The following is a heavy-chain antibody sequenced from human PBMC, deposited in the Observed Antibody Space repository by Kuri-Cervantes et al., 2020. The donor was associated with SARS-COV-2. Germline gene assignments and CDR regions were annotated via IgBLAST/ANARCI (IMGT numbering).Heavy chain of an antibody. J-gene: IGHJ4*02. CDR1: GFTFSSYA. CDR3: ARDHTSGFDF. Sequence: GGSLRLSCAASGFTFSSYAMSWVRQAPGKGLEWVSAISGSGGSTYYADSVKGRFTVSRDNSKNTLYLQMNSLRAEDTAIYYCARDHTSGFDFWGQGTLVTVSS. D-gene: IGHD6-19*01. V-gene: IGHV3-23*01. CDR2: ISGSGGST.